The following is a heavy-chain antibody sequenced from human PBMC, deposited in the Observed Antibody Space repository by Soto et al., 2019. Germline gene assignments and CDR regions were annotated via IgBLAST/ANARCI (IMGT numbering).Heavy chain of an antibody. D-gene: IGHD6-6*01. CDR3: AKDIEYSSSSLYYYYYMDV. CDR1: GFTFSSYA. CDR2: ISGSGGST. Sequence: GGSLRLSCAASGFTFSSYAMSWVRQAPGKGLEWVSAISGSGGSTYYADSVKGRFTISRDNSKNTLYLQMNSLRAEDTAVYYCAKDIEYSSSSLYYYYYMDVWGKGTTVTVSS. V-gene: IGHV3-23*01. J-gene: IGHJ6*03.